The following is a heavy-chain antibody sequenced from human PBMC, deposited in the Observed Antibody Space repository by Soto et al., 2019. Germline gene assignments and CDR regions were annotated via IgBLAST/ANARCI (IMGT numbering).Heavy chain of an antibody. V-gene: IGHV4-38-2*01. CDR1: GYSIASGYY. CDR2: IYHAGSV. J-gene: IGHJ6*02. CDR3: ARTFDYYGMDV. Sequence: SETLSLTCSVSGYSIASGYYWAWIRQSPGKGLEWIGSIYHAGSVYYNPSLNSRVAVSLDTSKNHFSLKLTSVTAADTAVYYCARTFDYYGMDVWGQGTTVTVSS.